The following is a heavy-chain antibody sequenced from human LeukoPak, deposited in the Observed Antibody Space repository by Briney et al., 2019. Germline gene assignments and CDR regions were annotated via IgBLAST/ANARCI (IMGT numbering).Heavy chain of an antibody. CDR3: SRGVDAYKGGNY. Sequence: PSETLSLTCTVSGGSISSYYWSWIRQPPGKGLEWIGYIYYSGSTNYNPSLKSRVTISVDRSKNQFSLKVTSVTAADTAIYYCSRGVDAYKGGNYWGQGTLVTVSP. CDR2: IYYSGST. CDR1: GGSISSYY. J-gene: IGHJ4*02. V-gene: IGHV4-59*12. D-gene: IGHD5-24*01.